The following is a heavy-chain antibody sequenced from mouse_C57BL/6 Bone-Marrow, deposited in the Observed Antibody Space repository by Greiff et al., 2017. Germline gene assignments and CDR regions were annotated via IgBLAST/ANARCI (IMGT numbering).Heavy chain of an antibody. Sequence: VQLQQSGPELVKPGASVKISCKASGYSFTGYYMNWVKQSPEKSLEWIGEINPSTGGTTYNQKFKAKATLTVDKSSSTAYMQLKSLTSEDSAVYYCAIYDYGSSYVFHVHYYAMDYWGQGTSVTVSS. CDR2: INPSTGGT. CDR3: AIYDYGSSYVFHVHYYAMDY. J-gene: IGHJ4*01. D-gene: IGHD1-1*01. CDR1: GYSFTGYY. V-gene: IGHV1-42*01.